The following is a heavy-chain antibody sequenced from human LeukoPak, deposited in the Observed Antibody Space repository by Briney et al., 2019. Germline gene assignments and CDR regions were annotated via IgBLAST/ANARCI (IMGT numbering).Heavy chain of an antibody. CDR1: GGSFSGYY. CDR2: INHSGST. Sequence: PSETLSLTCAVYGGSFSGYYWSWIRQPPGKGLEWIGEINHSGSTNYNPSLKSRVTISVDTSKNQFSLKLSSATAADTAVYYCARGTKYYGILTGYYSPYYFDYWGQGTLVTVSS. V-gene: IGHV4-34*01. J-gene: IGHJ4*02. CDR3: ARGTKYYGILTGYYSPYYFDY. D-gene: IGHD3-9*01.